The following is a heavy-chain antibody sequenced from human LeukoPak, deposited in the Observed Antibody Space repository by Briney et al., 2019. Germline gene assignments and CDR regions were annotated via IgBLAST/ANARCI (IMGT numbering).Heavy chain of an antibody. Sequence: SGTLSLTCTVSGGSIGTYYWSWIRQPPGRGPEWIGYIYNSGTTNYNPSLKGRATISVDTSKDQFSLKLSSVTAADTAVYYCARDYDSSGYYAFDIWGQGTMVTVSS. J-gene: IGHJ3*02. CDR1: GGSIGTYY. D-gene: IGHD3-22*01. CDR3: ARDYDSSGYYAFDI. CDR2: IYNSGTT. V-gene: IGHV4-59*12.